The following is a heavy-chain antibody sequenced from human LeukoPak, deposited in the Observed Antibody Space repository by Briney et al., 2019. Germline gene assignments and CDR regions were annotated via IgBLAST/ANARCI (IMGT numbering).Heavy chain of an antibody. Sequence: ASVKVSCKASGYTFTGYYMHWVRQAPGQGLEWMGWINPNSGGTNYAQKFQGRVTMTRDTSISTAYMELSRLRSDDTAVYYCARAVDPSWEGAFDIWGQGTMVTVSS. D-gene: IGHD1-26*01. CDR1: GYTFTGYY. V-gene: IGHV1-2*02. CDR2: INPNSGGT. CDR3: ARAVDPSWEGAFDI. J-gene: IGHJ3*02.